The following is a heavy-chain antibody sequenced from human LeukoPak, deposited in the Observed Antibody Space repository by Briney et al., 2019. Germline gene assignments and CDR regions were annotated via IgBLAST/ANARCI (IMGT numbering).Heavy chain of an antibody. CDR2: IIPIFGTA. CDR3: ASNSYQLLYCY. J-gene: IGHJ4*02. D-gene: IGHD2-2*02. Sequence: ASVKVSCKASGGTLSSYAISWVRQAPGQGLEWMGGIIPIFGTANYAQKFQGRVTITADESTSTAYMELSSLRSEDTAVYYCASNSYQLLYCYWGQGTLVTVSS. V-gene: IGHV1-69*01. CDR1: GGTLSSYA.